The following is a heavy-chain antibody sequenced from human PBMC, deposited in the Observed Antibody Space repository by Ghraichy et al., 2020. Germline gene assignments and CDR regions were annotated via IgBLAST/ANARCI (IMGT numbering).Heavy chain of an antibody. V-gene: IGHV3-7*04. CDR1: GFTFTNSW. CDR2: IKPDGSET. CDR3: ARDISRPGIIRGVIDY. Sequence: GESLNISCAASGFTFTNSWMTWVRQAPGKGLEWVANIKPDGSETYYVGSVKGRFIISRDNAKNSLYLQMNSLRAEDTAVYYCARDISRPGIIRGVIDYWGQGTLVTGSS. D-gene: IGHD3-10*01. J-gene: IGHJ4*02.